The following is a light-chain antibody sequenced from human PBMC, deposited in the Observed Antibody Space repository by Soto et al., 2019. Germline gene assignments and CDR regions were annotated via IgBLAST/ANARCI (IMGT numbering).Light chain of an antibody. CDR1: QGISSS. V-gene: IGKV1-27*01. CDR3: QKADGAPYT. CDR2: GAS. Sequence: DIQMTKSPSSLSASVGDRVTITCRASQGISSSLAWYQQKPGRVPNLLIYGASTLQSGVPSRFRGSGSGTDFTLTISNLQPEHVATYACQKADGAPYTFGQATKLDIK. J-gene: IGKJ2*01.